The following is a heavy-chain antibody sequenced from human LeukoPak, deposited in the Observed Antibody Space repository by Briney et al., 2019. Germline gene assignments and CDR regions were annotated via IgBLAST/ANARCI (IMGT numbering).Heavy chain of an antibody. J-gene: IGHJ6*02. CDR3: ARDPPGDYYYYGMDV. Sequence: GGSLRLSCAASGFTVSSNYMSWVRQAPGKGLEWVSVIYSGGSTYYADSVKGRFTISRDNSKNTLYLQMNSLRAEDTAVYYCARDPPGDYYYYGMDVWGQGTTVTVSS. D-gene: IGHD4-17*01. CDR2: IYSGGST. V-gene: IGHV3-53*01. CDR1: GFTVSSNY.